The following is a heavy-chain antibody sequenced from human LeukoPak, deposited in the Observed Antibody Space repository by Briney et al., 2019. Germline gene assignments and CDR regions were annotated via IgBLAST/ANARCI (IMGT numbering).Heavy chain of an antibody. CDR2: IYSSGTT. CDR1: SGSINYYY. D-gene: IGHD3-22*01. J-gene: IGHJ4*02. CDR3: ARNLYDSSGSMGIYTFDY. Sequence: SETLSLTCTVSSGSINYYYWSWIRQPPGKGLEWIGYIYSSGTTNYNPSLKSRVTMSLDTSRNQFSLKLTSVTAADTAVYYCARNLYDSSGSMGIYTFDYWGQGTLVTVSS. V-gene: IGHV4-59*01.